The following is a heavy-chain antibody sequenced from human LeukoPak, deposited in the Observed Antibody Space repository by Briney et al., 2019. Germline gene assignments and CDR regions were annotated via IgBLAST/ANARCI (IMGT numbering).Heavy chain of an antibody. CDR3: ARETKLLGCFGGLGFNY. J-gene: IGHJ4*02. D-gene: IGHD3-10*01. CDR2: IYDTGSP. CDR1: GGSISGWY. V-gene: IGHV4-59*01. Sequence: KPSETLSLTCTVSGGSISGWYWSWIRQPPGKGLEWIGYIYDTGSPDYNPSLKSRVTISIDTSKNQISLKLTTATAADTAVYYCARETKLLGCFGGLGFNYWGPGTLVTVSS.